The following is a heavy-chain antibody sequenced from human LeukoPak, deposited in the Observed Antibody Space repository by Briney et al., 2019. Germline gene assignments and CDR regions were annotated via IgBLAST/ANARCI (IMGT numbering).Heavy chain of an antibody. Sequence: GGSLRLSCAASGFTFINACMTWVRQAPGKGLEWVSRIKSNIDGGTTDYAAPVKGRFTISRDDSRNTLYLQMNSLKMEDTAVYYCTTDSSTMIVVVPFWGQGTLVTVSS. CDR2: IKSNIDGGTT. CDR1: GFTFINAC. V-gene: IGHV3-15*01. CDR3: TTDSSTMIVVVPF. J-gene: IGHJ4*02. D-gene: IGHD3-22*01.